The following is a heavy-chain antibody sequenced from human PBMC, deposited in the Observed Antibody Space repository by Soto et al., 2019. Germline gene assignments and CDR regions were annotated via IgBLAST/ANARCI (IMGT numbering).Heavy chain of an antibody. CDR2: IDHDGRST. CDR3: VRKAGASYMPAEYFQH. J-gene: IGHJ1*01. Sequence: PGGSLSLSCAASGFRFSTYRMHWVRQSPGKGLVWVSRIDHDGRSTSYADSVKGRFTISRDTATNTLYLQMNSLTVEDTGVYYCVRKAGASYMPAEYFQHWGQGTLVTVSS. V-gene: IGHV3-74*01. CDR1: GFRFSTYR. D-gene: IGHD2-2*01.